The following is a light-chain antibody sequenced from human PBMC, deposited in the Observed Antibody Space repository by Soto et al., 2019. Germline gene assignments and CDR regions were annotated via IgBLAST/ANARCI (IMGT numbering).Light chain of an antibody. CDR2: DAS. Sequence: DIQMTQSPSSLSASVGARVTITCQASQDISNYLNWYQQKPGKAPKLLIYDASNLETGVPSRFSGSGSGTDFTFTISSLQPEDIATYYCQQYDNLWTCGQGTKVEIK. CDR3: QQYDNLWT. V-gene: IGKV1-33*01. J-gene: IGKJ1*01. CDR1: QDISNY.